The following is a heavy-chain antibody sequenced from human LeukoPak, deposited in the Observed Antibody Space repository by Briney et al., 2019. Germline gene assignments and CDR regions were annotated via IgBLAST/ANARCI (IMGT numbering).Heavy chain of an antibody. CDR2: VYFSGST. Sequence: SETLSLTCIVSGASLSSRDHYWAWIRQPPGKGLEWIGSVYFSGSTYYKASLKSRLTISVDTSKNQFSLTLKSVTAADTSVYYCARGVEMWSYFDSWGQGTPVIVS. J-gene: IGHJ4*02. CDR1: GASLSSRDHY. CDR3: ARGVEMWSYFDS. V-gene: IGHV4-39*01. D-gene: IGHD2-21*01.